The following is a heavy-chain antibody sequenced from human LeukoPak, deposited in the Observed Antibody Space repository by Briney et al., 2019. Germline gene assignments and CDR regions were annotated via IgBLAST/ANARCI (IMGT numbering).Heavy chain of an antibody. CDR2: MNPNSGNT. CDR3: ARDLTNYYGSGRPLNWFDP. D-gene: IGHD3-10*01. J-gene: IGHJ5*02. Sequence: EASVRVSCKASGYTFTSYDINWVRQATGQGLEWMGWMNPNSGNTGYAQKFQGRVTMTRNTSISTAYMELSSLRSEDTAVYYCARDLTNYYGSGRPLNWFDPWGQGTLVTVSS. CDR1: GYTFTSYD. V-gene: IGHV1-8*01.